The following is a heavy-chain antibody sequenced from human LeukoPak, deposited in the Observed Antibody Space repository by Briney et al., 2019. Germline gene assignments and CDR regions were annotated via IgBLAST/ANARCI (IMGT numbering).Heavy chain of an antibody. CDR3: AKTKGYSYGYYFDY. V-gene: IGHV3-30*18. D-gene: IGHD5-18*01. J-gene: IGHJ4*02. Sequence: GGSLRLSCAASGFTFSSYAMHWVRQSLGKGLEWVAVMSYDGFNKCYADSVKGRFTISRDNSKNTLYLQMNSLRAEDTAVYYCAKTKGYSYGYYFDYWGQGTLVTVSS. CDR2: MSYDGFNK. CDR1: GFTFSSYA.